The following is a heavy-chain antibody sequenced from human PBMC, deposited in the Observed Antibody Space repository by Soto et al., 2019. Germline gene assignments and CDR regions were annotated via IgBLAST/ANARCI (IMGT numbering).Heavy chain of an antibody. V-gene: IGHV3-53*04. Sequence: EVQLVESGGGLVQPGGSLRLSCAASGFTVSSNYMSWVRQAPGKGLEWVSVIYSGGSTYYADSVKGRVTISRHNSKNTLYLQMNSLRAENTAVYYCARVQSDYGDWCYYYYMDVWVKGTTVTVSS. D-gene: IGHD4-17*01. CDR2: IYSGGST. CDR3: ARVQSDYGDWCYYYYMDV. J-gene: IGHJ6*03. CDR1: GFTVSSNY.